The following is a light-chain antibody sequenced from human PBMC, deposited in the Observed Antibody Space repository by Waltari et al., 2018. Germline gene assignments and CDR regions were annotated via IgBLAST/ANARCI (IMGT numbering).Light chain of an antibody. J-gene: IGKJ1*01. V-gene: IGKV1-6*01. CDR3: LQDYIYPWT. Sequence: AIQMTQSPSSLSASVGDRVTITCRASQGIRNDLGWYQQKPGKAPKVLNYAASSLQSGVPSRFSGSGSGTDFTLTISSLQPDDFATYYCLQDYIYPWTFGQGTKVEIK. CDR2: AAS. CDR1: QGIRND.